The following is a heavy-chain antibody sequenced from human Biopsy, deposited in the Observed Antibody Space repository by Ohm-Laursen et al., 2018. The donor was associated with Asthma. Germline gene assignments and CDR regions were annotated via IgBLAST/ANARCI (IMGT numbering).Heavy chain of an antibody. J-gene: IGHJ6*02. CDR1: GYTFNSAG. Sequence: GSSVKVSCKTSGYTFNSAGITWVRQAPGQGLEWMGWISVYNGNTKVAQKLQDRVTMITDTSTSTAYMELGSLRSGDTAVYFCARAVDYSHYYGIDVWGQGTTVTVS. CDR3: ARAVDYSHYYGIDV. CDR2: ISVYNGNT. D-gene: IGHD3-10*01. V-gene: IGHV1-18*01.